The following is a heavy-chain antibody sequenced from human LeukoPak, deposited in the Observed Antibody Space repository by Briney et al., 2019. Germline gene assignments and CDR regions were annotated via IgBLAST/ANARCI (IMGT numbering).Heavy chain of an antibody. D-gene: IGHD6-13*01. CDR3: ARTAAGTKTSFDY. V-gene: IGHV4-39*01. J-gene: IGHJ4*02. Sequence: SETLSLTCTVSGGSISSSSYYWGWIRQPPGKGLEWIGSIYYSGSTYYNPSLKSRVTIFVDTSKNQFSLKLSSVTAADTAVYYCARTAAGTKTSFDYWGQGTLVTVSS. CDR1: GGSISSSSYY. CDR2: IYYSGST.